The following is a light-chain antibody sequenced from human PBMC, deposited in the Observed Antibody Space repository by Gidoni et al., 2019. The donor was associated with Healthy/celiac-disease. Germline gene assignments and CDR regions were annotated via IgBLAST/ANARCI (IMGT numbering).Light chain of an antibody. CDR3: QQSYSIPSS. V-gene: IGKV1-39*01. CDR1: QSISIY. CDR2: AAS. J-gene: IGKJ2*04. Sequence: DIQMTQSPSSLSASVGDRVTITCRASQSISIYLNWYQQKPGKAPKLLIYAASSLQSGVPSRFSGSGSGTDFTLTISSLQPEDFATYYCQQSYSIPSSFGQGTKLEIK.